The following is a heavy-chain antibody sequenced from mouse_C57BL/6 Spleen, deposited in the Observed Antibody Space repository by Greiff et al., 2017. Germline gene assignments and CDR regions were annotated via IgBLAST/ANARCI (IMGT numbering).Heavy chain of an antibody. J-gene: IGHJ3*01. Sequence: VQLQQSGAELVRPGASVKLSCTASGFNIKDDYMHWVKQRPEQGLEWIGWIDPENGDTEYASKFQGKATITADTSSHTDYLQHSSLTSEDTAVYYCRKEEAFAYWGQWTLVTVSA. CDR2: IDPENGDT. CDR3: RKEEAFAY. CDR1: GFNIKDDY. V-gene: IGHV14-4*01.